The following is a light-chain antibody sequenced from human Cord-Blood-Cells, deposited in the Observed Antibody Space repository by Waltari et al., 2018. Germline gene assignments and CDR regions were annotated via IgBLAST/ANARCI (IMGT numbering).Light chain of an antibody. Sequence: QSALTQPAPVSGSPGQSITISCTGTSSDVWSYNLVSWYQQHPGKAPKLMIYEGSKRPSGVSNRFSGSKSGNTASLTISGLQAEDEADYYCCSYAGSSTLVFGGGTKLTVL. CDR3: CSYAGSSTLV. V-gene: IGLV2-23*01. J-gene: IGLJ2*01. CDR2: EGS. CDR1: SSDVWSYNL.